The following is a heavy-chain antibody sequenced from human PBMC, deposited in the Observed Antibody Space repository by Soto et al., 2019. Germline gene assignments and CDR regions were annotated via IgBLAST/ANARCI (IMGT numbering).Heavy chain of an antibody. CDR2: ISFDGSLK. Sequence: QVQLVESAGGVVQPGTSLTISCAASGFSFSTYRMHWVRQAPGRGLEWVALISFDGSLKYYADSVRGRFTISRDNSKNTLYMKMNSLRPEDTALYSCARDREADSGFDYPAYWGQGTLVAVSP. D-gene: IGHD5-12*01. V-gene: IGHV3-30-3*01. J-gene: IGHJ4*02. CDR1: GFSFSTYR. CDR3: ARDREADSGFDYPAY.